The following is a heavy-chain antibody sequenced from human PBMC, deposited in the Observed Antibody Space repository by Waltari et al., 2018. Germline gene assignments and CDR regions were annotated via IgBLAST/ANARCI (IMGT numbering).Heavy chain of an antibody. CDR1: GYTFPGYY. Sequence: QVQLVQSGAEVKKPGASVKVSCKASGYTFPGYYRHLVRKAPEQGLEWMGWINPNSGGTNYAQKFQGRVTMTSDTSISTAYMELSRLRSDDTAVYYCARGARPYYYYYMDVWGKGTTVTISS. CDR2: INPNSGGT. J-gene: IGHJ6*03. CDR3: ARGARPYYYYYMDV. V-gene: IGHV1-2*02.